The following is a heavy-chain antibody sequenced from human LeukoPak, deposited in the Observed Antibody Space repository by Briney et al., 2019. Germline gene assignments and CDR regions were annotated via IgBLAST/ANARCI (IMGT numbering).Heavy chain of an antibody. CDR2: ISSSGSTI. V-gene: IGHV3-11*01. CDR1: GFTFSDYY. J-gene: IGHJ5*02. D-gene: IGHD4-17*01. CDR3: TKDPNGDYIGAFDP. Sequence: GGSLRLSCAASGFTFSDYYMSWIRQAPGKGLEWVSYISSSGSTIYYADSVKGRFTISRDNAKNTLYLQMNSLRADDTAIYYCTKDPNGDYIGAFDPWGQGTLVTVSS.